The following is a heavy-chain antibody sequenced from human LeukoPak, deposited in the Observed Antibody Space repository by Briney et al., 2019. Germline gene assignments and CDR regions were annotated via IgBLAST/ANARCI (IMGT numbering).Heavy chain of an antibody. Sequence: GGSLRLSCAASGFTFSGYGMHWVRQAPGKGLEWVAFIHYDGARSYYADSVKGRFTISRDNAKNSLYLQMNSLRVEDTAVYYCARDPITDVPTADYYMDVWGKGTTVTVSS. CDR3: ARDPITDVPTADYYMDV. CDR1: GFTFSGYG. V-gene: IGHV3-30*02. D-gene: IGHD3-10*01. J-gene: IGHJ6*03. CDR2: IHYDGARS.